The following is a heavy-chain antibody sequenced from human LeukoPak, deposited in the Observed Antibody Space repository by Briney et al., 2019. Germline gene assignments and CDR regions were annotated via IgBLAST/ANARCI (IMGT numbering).Heavy chain of an antibody. CDR3: AKAGSANYFDY. Sequence: GGSLRLSCAASGFTFSNYAMSWVRQAPGKGLEWVSVISGSGGYTNYADSVKGRFTISRDNSKNTLYLQMNSLRAEDTAVYYCAKAGSANYFDYWGQATLVTVSS. V-gene: IGHV3-23*01. CDR1: GFTFSNYA. J-gene: IGHJ4*02. CDR2: ISGSGGYT.